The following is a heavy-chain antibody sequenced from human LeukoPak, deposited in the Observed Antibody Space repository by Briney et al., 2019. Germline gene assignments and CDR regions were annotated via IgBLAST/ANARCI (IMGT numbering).Heavy chain of an antibody. CDR2: IYYSGST. Sequence: SETLSLTCTVSGGSLSSSSYYWGWIRQPPGKGLEWIGSIYYSGSTYYNPSLKSRVTISVDTSKDQFSLKLSSVTAADTAVYYCARPTITMVRGFDPWGQGSLVTVSS. J-gene: IGHJ5*02. CDR1: GGSLSSSSYY. V-gene: IGHV4-39*01. CDR3: ARPTITMVRGFDP. D-gene: IGHD3-10*01.